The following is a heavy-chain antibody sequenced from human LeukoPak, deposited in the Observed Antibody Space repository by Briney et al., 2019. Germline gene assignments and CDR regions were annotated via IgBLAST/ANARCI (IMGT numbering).Heavy chain of an antibody. CDR3: AKRVVIKSTDYFYYYIHV. J-gene: IGHJ6*03. D-gene: IGHD3-3*01. Sequence: GGSLRLSCGASGFSFSDYGMHWVRQAPGKGLEWVAFIRYDGSNKYYADSVKGRFTVSRDNSQSTLYLQMNSLRVEDTAVYYCAKRVVIKSTDYFYYYIHVWGKGTMVTVSS. CDR2: IRYDGSNK. CDR1: GFSFSDYG. V-gene: IGHV3-30*02.